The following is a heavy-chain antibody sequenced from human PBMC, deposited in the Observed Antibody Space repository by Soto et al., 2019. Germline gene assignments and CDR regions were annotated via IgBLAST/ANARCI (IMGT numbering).Heavy chain of an antibody. Sequence: QVQLQESGPGLVKPSQTLSLTCTVSGGSISSGGYYWSWIRQHPGKGLEWIGYIYYSGSTYYNPSLKSRGTTAVDTSQNQCSLKLRAVTAADTAVYYCAISSGYADWFDPWGQGTLVTVSS. CDR1: GGSISSGGYY. CDR3: AISSGYADWFDP. J-gene: IGHJ5*02. V-gene: IGHV4-31*03. D-gene: IGHD3-22*01. CDR2: IYYSGST.